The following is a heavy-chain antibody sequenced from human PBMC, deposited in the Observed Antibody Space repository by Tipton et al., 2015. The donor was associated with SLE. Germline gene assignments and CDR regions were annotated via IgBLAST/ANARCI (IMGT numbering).Heavy chain of an antibody. CDR2: INHSGST. CDR3: ARISVDTTMAQRVDYGMDV. CDR1: GGSFSGYY. Sequence: LRLSCAVYGGSFSGYYWSWIRQPPGKGLEWIGEINHSGSTNYNPSLKSRVTISVDTPKNQFSLKLTSVTAADTAVYYCARISVDTTMAQRVDYGMDVWGQGTTVTVSS. D-gene: IGHD5-18*01. V-gene: IGHV4-34*01. J-gene: IGHJ6*02.